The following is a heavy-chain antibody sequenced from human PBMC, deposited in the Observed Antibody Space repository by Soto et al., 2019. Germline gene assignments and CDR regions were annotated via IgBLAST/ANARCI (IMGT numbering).Heavy chain of an antibody. J-gene: IGHJ2*01. V-gene: IGHV4-59*01. CDR2: IYYSGST. D-gene: IGHD3-10*01. CDR3: ARDGDTMVRGGKNDWYFDL. Sequence: SETLSLTCTVSGGSISSYYWSWIRQPPGKGLEWIGYIYYSGSTNYNPSLKSRVTISVDTSKNQFSLKLSSVTAADTAVYYCARDGDTMVRGGKNDWYFDLWGRGTLVTVSS. CDR1: GGSISSYY.